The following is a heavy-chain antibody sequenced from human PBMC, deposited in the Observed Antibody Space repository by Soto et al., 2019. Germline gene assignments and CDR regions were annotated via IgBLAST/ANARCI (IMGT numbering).Heavy chain of an antibody. J-gene: IGHJ4*02. V-gene: IGHV1-3*01. D-gene: IGHD3-10*01. CDR1: GYTFTIYA. CDR3: ARVSQWFGELLDY. CDR2: INAGNGNT. Sequence: QVQLVQSGAEVKKPGASVKVSCKASGYTFTIYAMHWVRQAPGQRLEWMGWINAGNGNTKYSQQFQGRVTITRDTSGSTAYMELSSLRSEATAVYYWARVSQWFGELLDYWGQGTLVPVSS.